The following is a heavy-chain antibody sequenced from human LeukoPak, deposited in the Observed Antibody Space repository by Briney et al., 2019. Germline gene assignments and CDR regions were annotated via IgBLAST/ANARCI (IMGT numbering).Heavy chain of an antibody. D-gene: IGHD3-22*01. CDR2: IYPGDSDT. V-gene: IGHV5-51*03. Sequence: GESLKISCKGSGYSFTSYWTGWVRQMPGKGLEWMGIIYPGDSDTRYSPSSQGQVAISADKSISTASLPWRSIKASVNAVSYCARVYYDSSGYTKFDYWGQGPLVTVSS. J-gene: IGHJ4*02. CDR1: GYSFTSYW. CDR3: ARVYYDSSGYTKFDY.